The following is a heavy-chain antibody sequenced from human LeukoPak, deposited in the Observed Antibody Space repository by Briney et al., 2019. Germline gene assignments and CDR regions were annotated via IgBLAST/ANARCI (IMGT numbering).Heavy chain of an antibody. CDR2: IYYTGSS. CDR3: TRAASSGPLFTYHMDV. Sequence: SETLSLTCSVSGGAISSSDDYWGFVRQTPGKGLEWKGSIYYTGSSHYNPSLRSRATISVDTSKNQFSLKLSSVTAADTAVYYCTRAASSGPLFTYHMDVWGKGTTVTVSS. CDR1: GGAISSSDDY. J-gene: IGHJ6*03. V-gene: IGHV4-39*07. D-gene: IGHD3-22*01.